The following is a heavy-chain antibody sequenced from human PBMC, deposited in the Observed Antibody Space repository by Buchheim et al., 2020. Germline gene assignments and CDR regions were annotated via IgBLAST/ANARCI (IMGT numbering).Heavy chain of an antibody. Sequence: VQMLESGGALVQPGGSLRLSCAASGFPFRRYGMTWVRQAPGKGLEWVAVISYDGSNKYYADSVKGRFTISRDNSKNTLYLQMNSLRAEDTAVYYCAKDLVAGFDYWGQGTL. CDR2: ISYDGSNK. CDR1: GFPFRRYG. CDR3: AKDLVAGFDY. D-gene: IGHD6-19*01. J-gene: IGHJ4*02. V-gene: IGHV3-30*18.